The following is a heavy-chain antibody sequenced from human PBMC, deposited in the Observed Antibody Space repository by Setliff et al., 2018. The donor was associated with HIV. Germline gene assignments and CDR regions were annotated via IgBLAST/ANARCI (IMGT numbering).Heavy chain of an antibody. CDR2: INLIGRT. J-gene: IGHJ6*03. D-gene: IGHD2-15*01. V-gene: IGHV4-34*01. CDR1: GGSFSGYY. Sequence: SETLSLTCAVYGGSFSGYYWNWIRQPPGKGLEWVGEINLIGRTNYNPSLKSRVTISLDTSKNQFSLKLSSVTAADTAVCYCARGRHCMGVRCCPHYYYYHYMDVWAKGTTVTVSS. CDR3: ARGRHCMGVRCCPHYYYYHYMDV.